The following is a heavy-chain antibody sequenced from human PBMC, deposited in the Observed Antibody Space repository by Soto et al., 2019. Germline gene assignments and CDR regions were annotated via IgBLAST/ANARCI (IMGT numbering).Heavy chain of an antibody. CDR3: ARHYPTSSYPDDY. Sequence: GESLKISCKGSGYNFANYWIGWVRQMPGKGLEWMGIISPGDSYTRYSPSFQGQVTISADKSISTAYLQWNSLKASDTAMYYCARHYPTSSYPDDYWGQGTLVTVSS. V-gene: IGHV5-51*01. D-gene: IGHD6-19*01. CDR2: ISPGDSYT. J-gene: IGHJ4*02. CDR1: GYNFANYW.